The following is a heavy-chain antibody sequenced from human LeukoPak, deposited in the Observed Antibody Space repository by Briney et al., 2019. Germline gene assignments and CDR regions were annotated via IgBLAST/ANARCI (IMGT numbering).Heavy chain of an antibody. CDR3: ARGLDYRDGYNYPAYYYGMDV. Sequence: ASVKVSCKASGGTFSSYAISWVRQAPGQGLEWVGGIIPIFGTANYAQKFQGRVTITADESTSTAYMELSSLRSEDTAVYYCARGLDYRDGYNYPAYYYGMDVWGQGTTVTVSS. V-gene: IGHV1-69*01. CDR2: IIPIFGTA. CDR1: GGTFSSYA. D-gene: IGHD5-24*01. J-gene: IGHJ6*02.